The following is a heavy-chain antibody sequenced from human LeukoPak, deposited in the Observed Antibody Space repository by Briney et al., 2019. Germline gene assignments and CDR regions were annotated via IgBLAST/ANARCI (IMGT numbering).Heavy chain of an antibody. D-gene: IGHD6-19*01. Sequence: ASVKVSCKVSGYTLTELSMHWVRQAPGQRLEWMGWINAGNGNTKYSQKFQGRVTITRDTSASTAYMELSSLRSEDTAVYYCARESGSSGWTFDPWGQGTLVTVSS. CDR1: GYTLTELS. J-gene: IGHJ5*02. CDR3: ARESGSSGWTFDP. V-gene: IGHV1-3*01. CDR2: INAGNGNT.